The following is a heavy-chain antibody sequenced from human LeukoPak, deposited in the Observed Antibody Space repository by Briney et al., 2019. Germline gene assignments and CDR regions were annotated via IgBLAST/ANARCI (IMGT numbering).Heavy chain of an antibody. CDR2: IYTSGST. CDR1: GGSISSGSYY. J-gene: IGHJ6*03. V-gene: IGHV4-61*02. D-gene: IGHD2-8*01. Sequence: PSETLSLTCTVSGGSISSGSYYWSWIRQPAGKGLEWIGSIYTSGSTNYNPSLKSRFTISVDTSKNQFSLKLSSVTAADTAVYYCARVHFTEYCSNGVCDHGSSYDYYYMDVWGKGTTVTVSS. CDR3: ARVHFTEYCSNGVCDHGSSYDYYYMDV.